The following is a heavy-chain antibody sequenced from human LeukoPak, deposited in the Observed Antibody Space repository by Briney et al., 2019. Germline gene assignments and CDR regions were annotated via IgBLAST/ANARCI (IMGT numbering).Heavy chain of an antibody. CDR1: GFTLSSYS. Sequence: GGAPGISCATPGFTLSSYSMNWGRPAPGKGLEWVSYISSSSSTIYYADSVKGRFTISRDNAKNSLYLQMNSLRAEDTAVYYCARDLDYWGQGTLVTVSS. CDR2: ISSSSSTI. V-gene: IGHV3-48*04. CDR3: ARDLDY. J-gene: IGHJ4*02.